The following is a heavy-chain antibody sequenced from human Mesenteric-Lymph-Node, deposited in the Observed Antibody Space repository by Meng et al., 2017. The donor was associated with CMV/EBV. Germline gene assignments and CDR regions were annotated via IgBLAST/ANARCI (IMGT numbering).Heavy chain of an antibody. Sequence: SVKVSCKVSGGNFNSFTISWLRQAPGQGPEWMGSIVPVHGITNYLETFKGRVTITADTSTTTAYMELNSLPSEDTAVYYCARYQFVRGLGNAFDIWGQGTMVTVSS. V-gene: IGHV1-69*02. D-gene: IGHD3-10*01. CDR1: GGNFNSFT. CDR3: ARYQFVRGLGNAFDI. J-gene: IGHJ3*02. CDR2: IVPVHGIT.